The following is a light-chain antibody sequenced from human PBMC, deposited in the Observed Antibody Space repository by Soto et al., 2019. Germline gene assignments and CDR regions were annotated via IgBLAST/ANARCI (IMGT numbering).Light chain of an antibody. CDR1: QSVSSY. Sequence: DIVLTQSPGTLSLSPGERATLSCRASQSVSSYLAWYQQKPGQAPRLLIYDASTRAAGIPARFSGSGSGTDFTLTISSLQSEDFAVYYCQQYNNWPPFSFGPGTKVDIK. CDR2: DAS. V-gene: IGKV3-15*01. J-gene: IGKJ3*01. CDR3: QQYNNWPPFS.